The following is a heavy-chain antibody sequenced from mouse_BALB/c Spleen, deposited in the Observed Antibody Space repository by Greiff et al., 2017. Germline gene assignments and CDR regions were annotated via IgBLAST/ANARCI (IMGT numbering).Heavy chain of an antibody. CDR1: GFNIKDTY. V-gene: IGHV14-3*02. Sequence: VQLQQSGAELVKPGASVKLSCTASGFNIKDTYMHWVKQRPEQGLEWIGRIDPANGNTKYDPKFQGKATITADTSSNTAYLQLSILTSEDTAVYYCAKGLLGAMDYWGQGTSVTVSS. CDR2: IDPANGNT. D-gene: IGHD1-1*01. CDR3: AKGLLGAMDY. J-gene: IGHJ4*01.